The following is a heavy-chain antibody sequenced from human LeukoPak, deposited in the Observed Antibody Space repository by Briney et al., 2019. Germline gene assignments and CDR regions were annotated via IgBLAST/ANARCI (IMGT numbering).Heavy chain of an antibody. D-gene: IGHD2-15*01. Sequence: GGSLRLSCEASGFTFSNSWMHWVRQTPGKGLVWVSRMYGDMIDISYADSVKGRFTISRDNAKNTLYLQMNSLRGEDTAVYYCAKEGYCSGGSCDPHWYFDLWGRGTLVTVSS. CDR2: MYGDMIDI. V-gene: IGHV3-74*01. CDR1: GFTFSNSW. CDR3: AKEGYCSGGSCDPHWYFDL. J-gene: IGHJ2*01.